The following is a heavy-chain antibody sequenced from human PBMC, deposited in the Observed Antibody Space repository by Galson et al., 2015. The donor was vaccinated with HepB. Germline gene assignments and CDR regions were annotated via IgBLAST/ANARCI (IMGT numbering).Heavy chain of an antibody. CDR3: ARSIAAADLSSPFPPLYDYYYGXXV. CDR1: GGSISSYY. Sequence: ETLSLTXXVSGGSISSYYWSWIRQPPGKGLXXIGYIYYSGSTNYNPSLKSRVTISVDTSKNQFSLKLSSVTAADTAVYYCARSIAAADLSSPFPPLYDYYYGXXVWXQGXXXXVSS. D-gene: IGHD6-13*01. J-gene: IGHJ6*01. V-gene: IGHV4-59*01. CDR2: IYYSGST.